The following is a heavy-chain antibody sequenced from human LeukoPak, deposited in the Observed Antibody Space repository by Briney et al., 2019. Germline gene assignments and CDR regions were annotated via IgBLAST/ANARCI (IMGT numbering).Heavy chain of an antibody. CDR3: ARDIPIDYYDSSGYLGVNYFDY. CDR2: IYYSGST. D-gene: IGHD3-22*01. V-gene: IGHV4-39*07. CDR1: GGSISSSSYY. Sequence: PSETLSLTCTVSGGSISSSSYYWGWIRQPPGKGLEWIGSIYYSGSTYYNPSLKSRVTISVDTSKNQFSLRLSSVTAADTAVYYCARDIPIDYYDSSGYLGVNYFDYWGQGTLVTVSS. J-gene: IGHJ4*02.